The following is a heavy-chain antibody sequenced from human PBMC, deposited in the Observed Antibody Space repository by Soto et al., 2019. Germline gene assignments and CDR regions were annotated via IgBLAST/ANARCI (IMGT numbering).Heavy chain of an antibody. CDR1: GFTFDDYS. CDR3: ARDSADSTGYYDY. V-gene: IGHV3-20*01. Sequence: EVQLVVSGGGVVRPGGSMRLSCTASGFTFDDYSMTWVRQIPGKGLEWVSTTNWNGATTAYADSVRGRFTISRDNAKNSLYLQLDTVTAEDTAFYHCARDSADSTGYYDYWGQGTLVTVS. CDR2: TNWNGATT. J-gene: IGHJ4*02. D-gene: IGHD2-8*02.